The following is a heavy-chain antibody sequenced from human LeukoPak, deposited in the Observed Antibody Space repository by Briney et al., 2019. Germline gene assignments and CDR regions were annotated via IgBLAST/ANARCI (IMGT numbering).Heavy chain of an antibody. CDR2: IIPIPGTT. CDR3: ARLDRDADEALDL. D-gene: IGHD5-24*01. J-gene: IGHJ4*01. Sequence: GASVKVSCKASGGTFITSSISWVRQAPGQGLEWMGRIIPIPGTTNYAQRFQGRVTITADKSTSTAYMELSNLRSDDTAVYYCARLDRDADEALDLWGHGALVAVSS. V-gene: IGHV1-69*08. CDR1: GGTFITSS.